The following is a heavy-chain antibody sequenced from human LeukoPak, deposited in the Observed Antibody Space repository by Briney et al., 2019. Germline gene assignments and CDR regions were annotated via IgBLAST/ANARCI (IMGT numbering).Heavy chain of an antibody. CDR2: IYYSGST. V-gene: IGHV4-30-4*01. CDR3: ASQHDYGDY. CDR1: GGSISSGVYY. J-gene: IGHJ4*02. D-gene: IGHD2-21*01. Sequence: PSETLSLTCTVSGGSISSGVYYWSWIRQPPGKGLEWIGNIYYSGSTYYNPSLKSRVTISVDTSKNQFSLKLSSVTAADTAVYYCASQHDYGDYWGQGTLVTVSS.